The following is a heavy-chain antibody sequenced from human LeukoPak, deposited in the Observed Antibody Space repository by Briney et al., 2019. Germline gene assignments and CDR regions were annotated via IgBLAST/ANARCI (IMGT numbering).Heavy chain of an antibody. V-gene: IGHV3-64*01. Sequence: GGSLRLSCAASGFTFSSYAMHWVRQAPGNGLEYVPAISSNGGSTYYANSVKGRFTISRDNSKNTLYPQMGSLRAEDMAVYYCAREGIGMVAKNQPLDYWGQGTLVTVSS. D-gene: IGHD5-12*01. CDR3: AREGIGMVAKNQPLDY. CDR1: GFTFSSYA. CDR2: ISSNGGST. J-gene: IGHJ4*02.